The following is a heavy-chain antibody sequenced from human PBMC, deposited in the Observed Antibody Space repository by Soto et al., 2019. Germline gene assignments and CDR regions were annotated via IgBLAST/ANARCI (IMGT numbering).Heavy chain of an antibody. V-gene: IGHV4-34*01. CDR2: LNDSGGT. D-gene: IGHD3-10*01. CDR3: ARGRGGVQH. J-gene: IGHJ1*01. Sequence: SETLSLTCAVYGGSFSGYYWSWIRQPPGKGPEWIGELNDSGGTNYNASLKSRVSISVDTSKNQFSLKLSFVTAADTAVYYCARGRGGVQHWGQGTLVTVSS. CDR1: GGSFSGYY.